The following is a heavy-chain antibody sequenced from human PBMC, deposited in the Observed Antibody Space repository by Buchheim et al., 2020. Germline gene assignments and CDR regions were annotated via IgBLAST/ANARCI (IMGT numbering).Heavy chain of an antibody. V-gene: IGHV4-4*02. CDR1: GASISSLHW. CDR3: VLSNYWSFDS. J-gene: IGHJ4*02. CDR2: IYHTGTT. Sequence: QVQLQESGPGLVKPSGTLSLTCAVSGASISSLHWWTWVRQPPGKELEWIGEIYHTGTTNYNPSLRSRVTMSVDKSENLFSLKLSSVTAADTAVYYCVLSNYWSFDSWGQGTL. D-gene: IGHD2-8*02.